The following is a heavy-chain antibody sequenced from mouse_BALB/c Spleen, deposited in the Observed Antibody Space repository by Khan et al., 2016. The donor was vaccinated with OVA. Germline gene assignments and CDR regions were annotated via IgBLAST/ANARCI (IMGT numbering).Heavy chain of an antibody. V-gene: IGHV1-5*01. CDR2: IYPGNSDT. J-gene: IGHJ2*01. CDR3: TRNGFGNYESWDY. CDR1: GYTFTSYW. Sequence: VQLQQSGTVLARPGASVKMSCKASGYTFTSYWMHWVKQRPGQGLEWIGAIYPGNSDTNYNQKFKGKAKLTAVTSTSTAYMEFNSLTNEDSAVYYCTRNGFGNYESWDYWGQGTTLTVSS. D-gene: IGHD2-1*01.